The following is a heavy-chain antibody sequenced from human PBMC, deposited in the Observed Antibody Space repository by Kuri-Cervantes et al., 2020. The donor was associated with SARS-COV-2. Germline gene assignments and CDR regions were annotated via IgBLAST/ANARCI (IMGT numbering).Heavy chain of an antibody. V-gene: IGHV3-23*01. Sequence: GESLKISCKVSGYTLTELSMHWVRQAPGKGLEWVSAISGSGGSTYYADSVKGRFTISRDNSKNTLYLQMNSLRAEDTAVYYCAKPATVTTRYWFDPWGQGTLVTVSS. D-gene: IGHD4-11*01. J-gene: IGHJ5*02. CDR1: GYTLTELS. CDR2: ISGSGGST. CDR3: AKPATVTTRYWFDP.